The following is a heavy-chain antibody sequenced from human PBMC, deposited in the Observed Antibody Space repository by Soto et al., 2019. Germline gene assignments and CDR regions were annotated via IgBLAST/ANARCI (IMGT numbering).Heavy chain of an antibody. Sequence: EVQLVESGGGLVQPGESLRLSCAASGFTFSSYWMHWIRQAPGKGLVWVSRVSSDGSSTVYATSVKGRLTISRDNAKNKLYLQINSLSDEDTAVYYCARGLPNYSSFDSWGQGTLVTVSS. CDR1: GFTFSSYW. J-gene: IGHJ4*02. CDR3: ARGLPNYSSFDS. D-gene: IGHD4-4*01. V-gene: IGHV3-74*01. CDR2: VSSDGSST.